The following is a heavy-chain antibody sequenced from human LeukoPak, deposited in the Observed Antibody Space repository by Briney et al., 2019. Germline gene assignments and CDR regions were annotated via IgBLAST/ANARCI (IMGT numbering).Heavy chain of an antibody. Sequence: SVKVSCKASGGTFSSYAISWVRQAPGQGLEWMGGIIPIFGTANYAQKFQGRVTITTDEFTSTAYMELSSLRSEDTAVYYCARGPRAGTTIYYYYMDVWGKGTTVTVSS. CDR1: GGTFSSYA. J-gene: IGHJ6*03. V-gene: IGHV1-69*05. CDR3: ARGPRAGTTIYYYYMDV. D-gene: IGHD1-7*01. CDR2: IIPIFGTA.